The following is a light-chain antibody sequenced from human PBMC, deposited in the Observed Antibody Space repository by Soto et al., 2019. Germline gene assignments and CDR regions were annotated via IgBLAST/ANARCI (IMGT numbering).Light chain of an antibody. CDR3: QHYNSYSEA. Sequence: DIQRTQAPSTLSGSVGDRVTITCRASQTISSWLAWYQQKPGKAPKLLIYKASTLKSGVPSRLSGSGSGTEFTLTISSLQPDDFATYYCQHYNSYSEAFGQGTKVDIK. CDR1: QTISSW. V-gene: IGKV1-5*03. J-gene: IGKJ1*01. CDR2: KAS.